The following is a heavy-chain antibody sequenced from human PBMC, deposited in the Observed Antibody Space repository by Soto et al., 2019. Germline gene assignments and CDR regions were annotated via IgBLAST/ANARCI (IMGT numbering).Heavy chain of an antibody. D-gene: IGHD2-2*01. J-gene: IGHJ6*02. Sequence: QVQLVQSGAEVKKPGSSAKVSYKASGGTFSSYAISWVRQAPGQGLEWMGGIIPISDTTNYAQKFQGRVTITADESTSTAYMELSSLRSEDTAVYYCARSQGSSTSLEIYYYYYYGMDVWGQGTTVTVSS. CDR2: IIPISDTT. CDR1: GGTFSSYA. CDR3: ARSQGSSTSLEIYYYYYYGMDV. V-gene: IGHV1-69*01.